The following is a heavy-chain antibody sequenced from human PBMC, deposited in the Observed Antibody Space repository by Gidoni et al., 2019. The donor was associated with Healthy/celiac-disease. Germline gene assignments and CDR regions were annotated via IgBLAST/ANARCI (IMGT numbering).Heavy chain of an antibody. CDR2: ISAYNGNT. CDR3: ARDCHYYDSSGPASYYYYGMDA. Sequence: QVQLVQSGAEVKKPGASVKVSCKASGYTFTSYGISWVRQAPGQGLEWMGWISAYNGNTNYAQKLQGRVTMTTDTSTSKAYMELRSLRSDDTAVYYCARDCHYYDSSGPASYYYYGMDAWGQGTTVTVSS. D-gene: IGHD3-22*01. J-gene: IGHJ6*02. CDR1: GYTFTSYG. V-gene: IGHV1-18*04.